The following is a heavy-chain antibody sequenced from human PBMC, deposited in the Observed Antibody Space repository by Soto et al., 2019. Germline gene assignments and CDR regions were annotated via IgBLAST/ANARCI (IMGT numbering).Heavy chain of an antibody. V-gene: IGHV6-1*01. Sequence: QTLSLTCAISGDSVSSNSAAWNWIRQSPSRGLEWLGRTYYRSKWYNDYAVSVKSRITINPDTSKNQFSLQLNSVTPEDTAVYYCARDSLYDSSGYYYYYYYYGMDVWGQGTTVTVSS. D-gene: IGHD3-22*01. CDR2: TYYRSKWYN. CDR3: ARDSLYDSSGYYYYYYYYGMDV. CDR1: GDSVSSNSAA. J-gene: IGHJ6*02.